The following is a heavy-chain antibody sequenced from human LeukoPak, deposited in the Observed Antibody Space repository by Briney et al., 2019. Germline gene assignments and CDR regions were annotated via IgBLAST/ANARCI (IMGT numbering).Heavy chain of an antibody. D-gene: IGHD3-10*01. V-gene: IGHV1-69*13. Sequence: SVKVSCKASGGTFSSYAISWVRQAPGQGLEWMGGIIPIFGTANYAQKFQGRVTITADESTSTAYMELSSLRSEDTAVYYCARDRTTKGYYYGSGSYYKRIPNDAFDIWGQGTMVTVSS. CDR1: GGTFSSYA. CDR3: ARDRTTKGYYYGSGSYYKRIPNDAFDI. CDR2: IIPIFGTA. J-gene: IGHJ3*02.